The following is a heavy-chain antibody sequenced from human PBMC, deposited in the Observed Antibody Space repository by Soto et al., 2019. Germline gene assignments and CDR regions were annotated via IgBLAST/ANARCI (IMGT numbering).Heavy chain of an antibody. J-gene: IGHJ4*02. CDR1: GGSFSGYY. CDR3: ARGLAVTTGARFDY. D-gene: IGHD4-17*01. V-gene: IGHV4-34*01. Sequence: QVQLQQWGAGLLKPSETLSLTCAVYGGSFSGYYWSWIRQPPGKGLEWIGEINHSGSTNYNPSLKSRVTISVDTSKNQFSLKLSSVTAADTAVYYCARGLAVTTGARFDYWGQGTLVSVSS. CDR2: INHSGST.